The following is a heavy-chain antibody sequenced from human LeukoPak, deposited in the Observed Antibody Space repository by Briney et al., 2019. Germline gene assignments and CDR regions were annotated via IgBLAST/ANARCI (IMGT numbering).Heavy chain of an antibody. Sequence: KPSQTLSLTCTVSGSSISSGGYYWSWIRQHPGKGLEWIGYIYYSGSTYYNPSLKSRVTISVDTSKNQFSLKLSSVTAADTAVYYCARGYCSSTSCYTGYGMDVWGQGTTVTVSS. CDR1: GSSISSGGYY. CDR2: IYYSGST. CDR3: ARGYCSSTSCYTGYGMDV. J-gene: IGHJ6*02. D-gene: IGHD2-2*02. V-gene: IGHV4-31*03.